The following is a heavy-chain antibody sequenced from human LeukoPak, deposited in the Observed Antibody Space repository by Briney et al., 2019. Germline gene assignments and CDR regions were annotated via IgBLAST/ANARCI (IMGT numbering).Heavy chain of an antibody. J-gene: IGHJ6*02. CDR1: GGSISSYY. CDR2: IYYSGST. V-gene: IGHV4-59*01. CDR3: ARVLSRQWLVQRGYYYGMDV. D-gene: IGHD6-19*01. Sequence: SETLSLTCTVSGGSISSYYWSWIRQPPGKGLEWIGYIYYSGSTNYNPSLKSRVTISVDTSKNQFSLKLSSVTAADTAVYYCARVLSRQWLVQRGYYYGMDVWGQGTTVTVSS.